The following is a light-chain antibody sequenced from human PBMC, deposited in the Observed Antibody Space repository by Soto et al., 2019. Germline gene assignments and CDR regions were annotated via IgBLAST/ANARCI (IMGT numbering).Light chain of an antibody. CDR2: GAS. V-gene: IGKV3D-20*02. J-gene: IGKJ5*01. Sequence: EIVLTQSPGTLSLSPGERATLSCRASQSVSSSYLAWYQQKPGQAPRPLIYGASSRAIGIPDRFSGSGSGTDFTLTISSLEPEDFAVYYCQQRSNWPPITFGQGTRLESK. CDR3: QQRSNWPPIT. CDR1: QSVSSSY.